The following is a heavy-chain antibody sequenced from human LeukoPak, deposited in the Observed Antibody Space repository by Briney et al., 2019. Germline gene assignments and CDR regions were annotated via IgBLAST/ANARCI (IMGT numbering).Heavy chain of an antibody. V-gene: IGHV5-51*01. CDR3: ARSLVRGAPYYFDY. J-gene: IGHJ4*02. D-gene: IGHD3-10*01. Sequence: PGESLKISCKGSGYSFSTYWIAWVRQMPGKGLEWMGIIYPGDSDTRYSPSFQGQVTISADKSISTAYLQWSSLKASDTAMYYCARSLVRGAPYYFDYWGQGTLVTVSS. CDR2: IYPGDSDT. CDR1: GYSFSTYW.